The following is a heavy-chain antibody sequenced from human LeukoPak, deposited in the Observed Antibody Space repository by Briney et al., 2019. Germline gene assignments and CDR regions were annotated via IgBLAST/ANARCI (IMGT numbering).Heavy chain of an antibody. J-gene: IGHJ4*02. Sequence: GGSLRLSCGASGFTFSNYAMNWVRQAPGKGLEWVSGISNSGGSAYYADSVKGRFTISRDNSRNTLYLQTNSLRAEDTAVYYCEKGLRLGELSSGFDYWGQGTLVTVSS. V-gene: IGHV3-23*01. CDR2: ISNSGGSA. CDR1: GFTFSNYA. CDR3: EKGLRLGELSSGFDY. D-gene: IGHD3-16*02.